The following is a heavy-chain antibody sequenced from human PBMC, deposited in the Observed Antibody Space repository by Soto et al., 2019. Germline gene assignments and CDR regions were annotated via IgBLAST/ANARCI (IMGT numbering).Heavy chain of an antibody. CDR3: AKDPSTGSADY. Sequence: GGSLGLSCTSSGFILSNYAMNWFRQAPGKGLEWVSTLSKDGANEHYADSVKGRFTISRDGSKNTLYLQMNSLRAEDTAMYYCAKDPSTGSADYWGQGTQVTVSS. J-gene: IGHJ4*02. CDR2: LSKDGANE. V-gene: IGHV3-23*01. D-gene: IGHD3-9*01. CDR1: GFILSNYA.